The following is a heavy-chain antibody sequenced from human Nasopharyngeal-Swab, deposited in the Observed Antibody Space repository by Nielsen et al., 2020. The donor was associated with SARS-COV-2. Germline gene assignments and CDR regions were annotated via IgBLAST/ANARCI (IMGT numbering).Heavy chain of an antibody. Sequence: GGSLRLSCAASGFTFSSYGMHWVRQAPGKGLEWVAVISYDGSNKYYADSVKGRFTISRDNSKNPLYLQMNSLRAEDTAVYYCAKDPYYDFWSGNTDGMDVWGQGTTVTVSS. CDR2: ISYDGSNK. J-gene: IGHJ6*02. CDR1: GFTFSSYG. CDR3: AKDPYYDFWSGNTDGMDV. V-gene: IGHV3-30*18. D-gene: IGHD3-3*01.